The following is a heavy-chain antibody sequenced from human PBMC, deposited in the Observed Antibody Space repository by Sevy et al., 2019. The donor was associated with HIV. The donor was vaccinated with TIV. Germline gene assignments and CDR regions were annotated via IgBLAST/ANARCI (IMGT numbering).Heavy chain of an antibody. Sequence: EGSLRLSCAASGFTFSSYAMHWVRQAPGKGLEYVSAISSNGGSTYYADSVKGRFTISRDNSKNTLYLQMGSLRAEDMAVYYCAREELGTPTGAFDIWGQGTMVTVSS. D-gene: IGHD7-27*01. V-gene: IGHV3-64*02. CDR1: GFTFSSYA. J-gene: IGHJ3*02. CDR3: AREELGTPTGAFDI. CDR2: ISSNGGST.